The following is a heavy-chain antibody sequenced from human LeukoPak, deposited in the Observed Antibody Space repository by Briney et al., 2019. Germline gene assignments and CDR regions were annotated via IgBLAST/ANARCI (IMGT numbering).Heavy chain of an antibody. CDR2: IFHTGST. Sequence: SETLSLTCIVSGASISSTSYYWGWIRQPPGKGLEWIGSIFHTGSTSYSPSLRSRVTISVDTSKNQFSLKLSSVTAADTAMYYCARDRRYYDNSGHFFFDYWGQGTLVPVSS. D-gene: IGHD3-22*01. CDR1: GASISSTSYY. CDR3: ARDRRYYDNSGHFFFDY. J-gene: IGHJ4*02. V-gene: IGHV4-39*07.